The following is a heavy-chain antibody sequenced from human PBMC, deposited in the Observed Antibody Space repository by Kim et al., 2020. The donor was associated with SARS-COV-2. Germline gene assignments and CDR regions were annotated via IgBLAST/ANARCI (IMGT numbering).Heavy chain of an antibody. D-gene: IGHD3-10*01. CDR1: GFTFTMFW. Sequence: GGSLRLSCAASGFTFTMFWMHWVRQAPGKGLVWVSHINGDGRTTNYADSVRGRFTISRDNTRNTLYLQMSSLRVEDTGIYYCARSSAGNVFDIWGQGTMVTVS. CDR3: ARSSAGNVFDI. V-gene: IGHV3-74*01. J-gene: IGHJ3*02. CDR2: INGDGRTT.